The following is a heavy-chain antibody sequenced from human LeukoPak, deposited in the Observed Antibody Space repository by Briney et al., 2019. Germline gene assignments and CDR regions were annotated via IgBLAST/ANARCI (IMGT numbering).Heavy chain of an antibody. D-gene: IGHD6-13*01. CDR2: ISSSSSTI. CDR3: ARGSIAAAWSPRYDY. CDR1: GFTFSSYS. Sequence: PGGSLRLSCAASGFTFSSYSMNWVRQAPGKGLEWVSYISSSSSTIYYADSVKGRFTISRDNAKNSLYLQMNSLRAEDTAVYYCARGSIAAAWSPRYDYWGQGTLVTVSS. V-gene: IGHV3-48*01. J-gene: IGHJ4*02.